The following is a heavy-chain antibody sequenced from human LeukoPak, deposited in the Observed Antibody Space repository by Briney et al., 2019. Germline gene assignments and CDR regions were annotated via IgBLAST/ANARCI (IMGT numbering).Heavy chain of an antibody. D-gene: IGHD3-10*01. J-gene: IGHJ4*02. CDR1: GGSFSGYY. CDR3: ARATMVRGAPPGY. CDR2: INHSGST. V-gene: IGHV4-34*01. Sequence: SETLSLTCAVYGGSFSGYYWSWIRQPPGKGLEWIGEINHSGSTNYNPSLKSRVTIPVDTSKNQFSLKLSSVTAADTAVYYCARATMVRGAPPGYWGQGTLVTVSS.